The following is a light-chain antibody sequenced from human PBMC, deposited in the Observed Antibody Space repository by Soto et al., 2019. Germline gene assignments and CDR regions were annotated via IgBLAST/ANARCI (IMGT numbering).Light chain of an antibody. Sequence: EIVLTQSPATLSLSPGERATLSCRASQSVSSYLAWYQQKPGQAPRLLIYDASTRATGVPARFIGSGSGTEFTLTISSLQSEDFAIYYCQHCNNWPHTLGQGAKVDIK. CDR3: QHCNNWPHT. V-gene: IGKV3-15*01. J-gene: IGKJ2*01. CDR2: DAS. CDR1: QSVSSY.